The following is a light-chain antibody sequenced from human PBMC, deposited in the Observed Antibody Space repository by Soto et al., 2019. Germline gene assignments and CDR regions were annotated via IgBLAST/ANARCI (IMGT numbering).Light chain of an antibody. CDR3: MQARQTPFT. V-gene: IGKV2-28*01. Sequence: DIVMTQSPVSLAVTPGEPASISCTSSQSLLYIDGYNYLDWYLQKPGQPPQLLIYSASNRASGVHDRFSGCGSGPDFTLKISRVEAEDVGVYFCMQARQTPFTFGPGTKVDIK. CDR2: SAS. CDR1: QSLLYIDGYNY. J-gene: IGKJ3*01.